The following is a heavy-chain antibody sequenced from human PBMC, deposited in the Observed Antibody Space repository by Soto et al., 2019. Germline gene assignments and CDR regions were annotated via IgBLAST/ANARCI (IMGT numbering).Heavy chain of an antibody. V-gene: IGHV1-8*02. Sequence: ASVKVSCKASGYTFQTYDIVWVRQATGQGLEWMGWVTPYSGGTVYAQNFQGRVTMTRDTSINTAYMELSSLRSDDTALYYCATHQYRQQPVNWGQGTLVTVSS. CDR3: ATHQYRQQPVN. CDR2: VTPYSGGT. D-gene: IGHD1-1*01. J-gene: IGHJ4*02. CDR1: GYTFQTYD.